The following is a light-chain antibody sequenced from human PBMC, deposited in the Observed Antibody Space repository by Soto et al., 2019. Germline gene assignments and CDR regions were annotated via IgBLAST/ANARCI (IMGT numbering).Light chain of an antibody. CDR3: SSYTSSSTRV. CDR2: EVS. Sequence: QSALTQTASVSGSPGQSITISCTGTSSDVGGYNYVSWYQQHPGKAPKLMIYEVSNRPSGVSNRFSGSKSGNTASLTISGLQAEDEADYYCSSYTSSSTRVFGGGTQLTVL. J-gene: IGLJ3*02. CDR1: SSDVGGYNY. V-gene: IGLV2-14*01.